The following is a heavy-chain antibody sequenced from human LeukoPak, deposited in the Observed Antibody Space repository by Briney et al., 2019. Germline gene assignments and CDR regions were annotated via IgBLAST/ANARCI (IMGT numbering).Heavy chain of an antibody. CDR3: ARQVTYLDWLLSVYFDY. CDR2: IYPGDSDT. D-gene: IGHD3-9*01. Sequence: GESLQISCQGSGYIFTSYWMGWVRQLAGKGRAWMVIIYPGDSDTRYSPSFQGLVTTSAVKSISTAYLQWSSLKASDIALSYCARQVTYLDWLLSVYFDYSGEGTLV. CDR1: GYIFTSYW. V-gene: IGHV5-51*01. J-gene: IGHJ4*02.